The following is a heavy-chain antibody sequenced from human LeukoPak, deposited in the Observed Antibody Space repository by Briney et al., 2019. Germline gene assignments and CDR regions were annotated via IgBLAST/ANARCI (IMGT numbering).Heavy chain of an antibody. CDR1: GFTFSSYS. D-gene: IGHD2/OR15-2a*01. CDR2: ISSSSSYI. CDR3: ARDLMRLSTFGMDV. J-gene: IGHJ6*02. Sequence: GGSLRLSCAASGFTFSSYSMNWARQAPGKGLEWVSSISSSSSYIYYADSVKGRFTISRDNAKNSLYLQMNSLRAEDTAVYYCARDLMRLSTFGMDVWGQGTTVTVSS. V-gene: IGHV3-21*01.